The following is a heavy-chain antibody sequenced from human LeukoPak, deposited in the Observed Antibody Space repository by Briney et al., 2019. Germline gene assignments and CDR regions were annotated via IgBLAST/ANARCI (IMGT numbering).Heavy chain of an antibody. V-gene: IGHV3-7*04. CDR1: GFTFTSHW. J-gene: IGHJ4*02. CDR3: ARSFDF. Sequence: GGSLRLSCAASGFTFTSHWMSWVRQAPGKGLEWVANINQDGSEKYYVDSVKGRFTISRDNAKSSLYLQMNSLRAEDTAVYYCARSFDFWGQGNLVTVSS. CDR2: INQDGSEK.